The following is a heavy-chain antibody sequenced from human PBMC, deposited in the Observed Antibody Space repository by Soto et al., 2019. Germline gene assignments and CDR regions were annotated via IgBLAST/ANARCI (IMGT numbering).Heavy chain of an antibody. J-gene: IGHJ4*02. CDR1: GYSFTSYW. D-gene: IGHD5-12*01. CDR3: ARPLRSGYDDFDY. CDR2: IDPSDSYT. V-gene: IGHV5-10-1*01. Sequence: GESPKISCKGSGYSFTSYWISWVRQMPGKGLEWMGRIDPSDSYTNYSPSFQGHVTISADKSISTAYLQWSSLKASDTAMYCCARPLRSGYDDFDYWGQGTLVTVSS.